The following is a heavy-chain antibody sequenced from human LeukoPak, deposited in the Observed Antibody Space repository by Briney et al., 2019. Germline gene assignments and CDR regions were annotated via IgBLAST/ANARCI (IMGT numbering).Heavy chain of an antibody. V-gene: IGHV3-7*01. Sequence: QSGGSLRLSCAASGFTFSSYWMSWVRQAPGKGLEWVANIKQDGSEKYYVDSVKGRFTISRDNAKNSLYLQMNSLRAEDTAVYYCARGGSGIAAAQSRYWGQGTLVTVSS. CDR3: ARGGSGIAAAQSRY. J-gene: IGHJ4*02. CDR2: IKQDGSEK. D-gene: IGHD6-13*01. CDR1: GFTFSSYW.